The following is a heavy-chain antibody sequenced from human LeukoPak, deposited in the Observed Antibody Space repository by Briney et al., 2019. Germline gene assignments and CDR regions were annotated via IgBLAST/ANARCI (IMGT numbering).Heavy chain of an antibody. D-gene: IGHD2-2*01. CDR2: VKSKTDGGTT. CDR3: VLDSSF. Sequence: PGGSLRLSCVGCGFTFTNARMAWVRQPAGKGLECVGRVKSKTDGGTTDYAAPVRGRFTISRDDSNNTVYLELNSLRTEDTAVYYCVLDSSFWGQGTLVTVSS. J-gene: IGHJ4*02. CDR1: GFTFTNAR. V-gene: IGHV3-15*01.